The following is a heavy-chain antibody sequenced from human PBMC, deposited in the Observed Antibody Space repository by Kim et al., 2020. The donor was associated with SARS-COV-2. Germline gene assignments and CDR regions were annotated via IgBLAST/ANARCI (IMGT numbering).Heavy chain of an antibody. V-gene: IGHV3-15*01. D-gene: IGHD1-26*01. CDR3: TTVAWEFP. J-gene: IGHJ4*02. Sequence: GGTTDYAEPVKGRFTISREDSKNTLYLQMNSLKTEDTAVYYCTTVAWEFPWGQGTLVTVSS. CDR2: GGTT.